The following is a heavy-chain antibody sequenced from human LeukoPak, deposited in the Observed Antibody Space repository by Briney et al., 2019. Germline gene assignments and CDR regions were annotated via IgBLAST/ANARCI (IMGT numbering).Heavy chain of an antibody. Sequence: PGGSLRLSCAASGFTFSNAWMSWVRQAPGKGLEWVGRIKSKTDGGTTDYAAPVKGRFTISRDDSKNTLYLQMNSLKTEDTAVYYCSSSSSPYYYYGTDVWGQGTTVTVSS. CDR1: GFTFSNAW. CDR3: SSSSSPYYYYGTDV. D-gene: IGHD6-6*01. J-gene: IGHJ6*02. V-gene: IGHV3-15*01. CDR2: IKSKTDGGTT.